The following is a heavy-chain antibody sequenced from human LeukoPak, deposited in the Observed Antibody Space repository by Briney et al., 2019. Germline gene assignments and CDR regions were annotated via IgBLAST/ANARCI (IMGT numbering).Heavy chain of an antibody. D-gene: IGHD3-3*01. CDR1: GGSFSGYY. V-gene: IGHV4-34*01. J-gene: IGHJ6*03. CDR2: INHSGST. Sequence: SETLSLTCAVYGGSFSGYYWSWIRQPPGKGLEWIGEINHSGSTNYNPSLKSRVTISVDTSKNQFSLKLSSVTAADTAVYYCRGGSPYYYYYYMDVWGKGTTLTVSS. CDR3: RGGSPYYYYYYMDV.